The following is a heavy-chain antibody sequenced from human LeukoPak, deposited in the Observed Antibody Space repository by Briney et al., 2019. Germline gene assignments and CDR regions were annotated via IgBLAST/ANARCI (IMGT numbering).Heavy chain of an antibody. V-gene: IGHV3-23*01. CDR3: AKAYGDYLYYFDY. CDR1: GFTFSSYA. J-gene: IGHJ4*02. D-gene: IGHD4-17*01. Sequence: GGSLRLSCAASGFTFSSYAMSWVRQAPGKGLEWVSAISGSGGSTYYADSVKGRFTISRDNSKNTLHLQMNSLRAEDTAVYYCAKAYGDYLYYFDYWGQGTLVTVSS. CDR2: ISGSGGST.